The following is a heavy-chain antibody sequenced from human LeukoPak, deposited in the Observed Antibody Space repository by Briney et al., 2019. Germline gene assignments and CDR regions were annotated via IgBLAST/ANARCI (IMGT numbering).Heavy chain of an antibody. J-gene: IGHJ4*02. CDR1: GYTLTELS. CDR3: ATVAPPNYYGSLYYFDY. V-gene: IGHV1-24*01. D-gene: IGHD3-10*01. CDR2: FDPEDGET. Sequence: ASVKVSCKVSGYTLTELSMHWVRQAPGKGLEWMGGFDPEDGETIYAQKFQGRVTMTEDTSTDTAYMELSSLRSEDTAVYYCATVAPPNYYGSLYYFDYWGQGTLVTVSS.